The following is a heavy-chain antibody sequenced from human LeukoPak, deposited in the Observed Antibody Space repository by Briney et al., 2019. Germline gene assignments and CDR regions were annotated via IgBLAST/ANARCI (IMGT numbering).Heavy chain of an antibody. V-gene: IGHV3-30*02. D-gene: IGHD3-22*01. CDR3: VTSRDFYDSSGYYPYYFDC. CDR2: IRYDGSNN. J-gene: IGHJ4*02. Sequence: PGGSLRLSCAASGFTFSSYGMHWVRQAPGKGLEWVAFIRYDGSNNYYADSVKGRFTISRDNSKNTLYLQMNSLRVEDTAVYYCVTSRDFYDSSGYYPYYFDCWGQGTLVTVSS. CDR1: GFTFSSYG.